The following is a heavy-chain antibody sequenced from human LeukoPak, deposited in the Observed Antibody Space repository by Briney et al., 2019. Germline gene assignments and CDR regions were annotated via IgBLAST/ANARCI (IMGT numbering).Heavy chain of an antibody. J-gene: IGHJ6*03. CDR3: ARRRSYYYYYMDV. V-gene: IGHV4-59*12. CDR1: GGSISNYY. CDR2: IYYSGTT. Sequence: SETLSVTCTVSGGSISNYYWNWIRQPPGKGLEWIEYIYYSGTTNYNPSLKSRVSMSVDTSKNQFSLKLSSVTAADTAVYYCARRRSYYYYYMDVWGKGTTVTISS.